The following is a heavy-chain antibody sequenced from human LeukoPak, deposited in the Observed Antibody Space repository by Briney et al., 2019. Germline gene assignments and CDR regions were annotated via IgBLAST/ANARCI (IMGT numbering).Heavy chain of an antibody. Sequence: GGSLRLSCAASGFTVSSNYMSWVRQAPGKGLEWVSVISSSGSTYYADSVKGRFTISRDNSKNTLYLQMNSLRAEDTAVYYCARGGDSSGSIRSAFDIWGQGTMVTVSS. V-gene: IGHV3-53*01. CDR3: ARGGDSSGSIRSAFDI. J-gene: IGHJ3*02. CDR1: GFTVSSNY. D-gene: IGHD3-22*01. CDR2: ISSSGST.